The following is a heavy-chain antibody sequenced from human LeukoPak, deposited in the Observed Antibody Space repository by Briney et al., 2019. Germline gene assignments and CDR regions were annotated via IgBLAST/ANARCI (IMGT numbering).Heavy chain of an antibody. D-gene: IGHD3-22*01. V-gene: IGHV1-2*04. J-gene: IGHJ1*01. Sequence: ASVKVSCKASGYTFIDHYLHWVRQAPGQGLEWMAWINPNSGNRNYAQKFQGWVTMTRDTSINTAYLEVSRLKSDDTAVYYCARSLRSEPYYYDSSGYGAEYFQHWGQGTLVTVSS. CDR1: GYTFIDHY. CDR2: INPNSGNR. CDR3: ARSLRSEPYYYDSSGYGAEYFQH.